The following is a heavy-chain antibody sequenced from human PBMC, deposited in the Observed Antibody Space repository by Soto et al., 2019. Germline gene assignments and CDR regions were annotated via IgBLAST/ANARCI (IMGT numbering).Heavy chain of an antibody. CDR1: GYTFTSYA. D-gene: IGHD2-2*02. CDR3: ARDSERHKVVPAAILSRYYYDGMDV. V-gene: IGHV1-3*01. J-gene: IGHJ6*02. Sequence: QVQLVQSGAEVKKPGASVKVSCKASGYTFTSYAMHWVRQAPGQRLEWMGWINACNGNTKYAQKFQGRVTITRDTAASTAYMELSSLKSEDTAGYYCARDSERHKVVPAAILSRYYYDGMDVWGQGTTVTVSS. CDR2: INACNGNT.